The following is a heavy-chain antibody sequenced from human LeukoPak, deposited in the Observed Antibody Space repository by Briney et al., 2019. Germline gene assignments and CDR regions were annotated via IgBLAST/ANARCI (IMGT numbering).Heavy chain of an antibody. CDR3: VRDKWRSGYSNTFDM. V-gene: IGHV3-33*01. J-gene: IGHJ3*02. CDR1: GFTFNTYA. CDR2: IWYDGSNK. D-gene: IGHD3-22*01. Sequence: PGRSLRLSCAASGFTFNTYAMHGVRQAPGKGLEWVAVIWYDGSNKYYVESVKGRFTISRDNSKNTLYLQMNSLRAEDTAVYYCVRDKWRSGYSNTFDMWGQGTMVTVSS.